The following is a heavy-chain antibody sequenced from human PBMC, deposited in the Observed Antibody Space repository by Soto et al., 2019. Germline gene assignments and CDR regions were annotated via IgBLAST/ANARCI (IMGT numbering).Heavy chain of an antibody. CDR2: IYYSGST. D-gene: IGHD2-21*01. Sequence: QVQLQESGPGLVKPSETLSLTCTVSGGSISSYYWSWIRQPPGKGLEWIGYIYYSGSTNYNPSLKGPVTRAVDTSKHQFSMKLSSVNAADTAVYYCAIMCGGALDIWGQGTMVTVSS. CDR1: GGSISSYY. CDR3: AIMCGGALDI. J-gene: IGHJ3*02. V-gene: IGHV4-59*01.